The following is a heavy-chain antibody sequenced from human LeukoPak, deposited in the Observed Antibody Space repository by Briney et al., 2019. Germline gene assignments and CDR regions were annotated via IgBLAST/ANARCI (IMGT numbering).Heavy chain of an antibody. J-gene: IGHJ6*03. D-gene: IGHD1-26*01. Sequence: GGSLRLSCAASGFIFGTYSMNWVRQAPGKGLEWVSYISSSSSTIYYADSVKGRFTISRDNSKNTLYLQMSSLKASDTAMYYCARQVIGGSYWDYYYYYMDVWGKGTTVTVSS. CDR3: ARQVIGGSYWDYYYYYMDV. CDR2: ISSSSSTI. CDR1: GFIFGTYS. V-gene: IGHV3-48*01.